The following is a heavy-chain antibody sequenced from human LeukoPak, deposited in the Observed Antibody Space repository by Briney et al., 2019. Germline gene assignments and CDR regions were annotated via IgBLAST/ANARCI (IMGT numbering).Heavy chain of an antibody. CDR1: GGSISSHY. Sequence: SETLSLTCTVSGGSISSHYWSWIRQPAGKGLEWIGRIYISGSTQYNPSLTSRVTMSLDTSKNQFSLKLTSATAADTAIYYCARDQALNWNYDVFDYWGQGTLVTVSS. D-gene: IGHD3-3*01. J-gene: IGHJ4*02. CDR2: IYISGST. CDR3: ARDQALNWNYDVFDY. V-gene: IGHV4-4*07.